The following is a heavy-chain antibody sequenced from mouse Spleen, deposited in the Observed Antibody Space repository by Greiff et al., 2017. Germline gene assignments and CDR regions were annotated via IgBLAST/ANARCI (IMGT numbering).Heavy chain of an antibody. Sequence: EVKLQQSGAELVRPGASVKLSCTASGFNIKDDYMHWVKQRPEQGLEWIGWIDPENGDTEYASKFQGKATITADTSSNTAYLQLSSLTSEDTAVYYCRNDYGAYWGQGTLVTVSA. D-gene: IGHD2-4*01. CDR3: RNDYGAY. CDR1: GFNIKDDY. V-gene: IGHV14-4*01. CDR2: IDPENGDT. J-gene: IGHJ3*01.